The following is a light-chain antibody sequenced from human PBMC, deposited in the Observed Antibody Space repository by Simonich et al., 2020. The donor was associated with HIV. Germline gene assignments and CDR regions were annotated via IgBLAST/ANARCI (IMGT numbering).Light chain of an antibody. V-gene: IGKV4-1*01. Sequence: DIVMTQSPDSLAVSLGERATINCKSSQSVLYSSNNKKYLAWFQQKPGQPPKLLIYCASTRESGVPDRFSGSGSGTDFTLTISTLQAEDVAVYYCQQYYDTPYTFGQGTKLEI. J-gene: IGKJ2*01. CDR2: CAS. CDR1: QSVLYSSNNKKY. CDR3: QQYYDTPYT.